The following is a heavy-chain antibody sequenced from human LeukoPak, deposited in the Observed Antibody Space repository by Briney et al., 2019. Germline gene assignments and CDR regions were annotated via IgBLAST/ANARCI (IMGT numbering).Heavy chain of an antibody. CDR1: GYTFTSYY. D-gene: IGHD6-25*01. J-gene: IGHJ3*02. Sequence: ASVKVSCKASGYTFTSYYLHWVRQAPGQGLEWMGIIHPTVGDTTYAQKFQGRVTMTRDMSTGTVYMDLSSLRSEDTAVYYCARYGFSSVWQGGWHAFDIWGQGTTVTVSS. CDR2: IHPTVGDT. V-gene: IGHV1-46*01. CDR3: ARYGFSSVWQGGWHAFDI.